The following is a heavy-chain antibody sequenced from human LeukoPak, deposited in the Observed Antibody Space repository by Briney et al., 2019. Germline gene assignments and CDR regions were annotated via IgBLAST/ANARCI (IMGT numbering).Heavy chain of an antibody. CDR3: ARWFFKQQGLDY. D-gene: IGHD6-13*01. V-gene: IGHV3-48*01. J-gene: IGHJ4*02. CDR2: ISYSSNTI. Sequence: PGGSLRLSCAASGFTFSSYDMNWVRQAPGKGLEWVSYISYSSNTIYYADSVKGRFTISRDNAKNSLYLQMNSLRAEDTAVYYCARWFFKQQGLDYWGQGTLVTVSS. CDR1: GFTFSSYD.